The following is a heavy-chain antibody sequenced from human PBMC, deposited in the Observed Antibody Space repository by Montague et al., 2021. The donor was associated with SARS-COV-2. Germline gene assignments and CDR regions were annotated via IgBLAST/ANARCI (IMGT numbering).Heavy chain of an antibody. CDR1: VFIFSDYN. V-gene: IGHV3-11*05. J-gene: IGHJ5*02. CDR3: ARGIPLFDP. CDR2: INGASSRT. Sequence: SLRLSCAASVFIFSDYNMTLIRQAPGKGLEWISYINGASSRTNYSDSVEGRFTISRDNAKNSLFLQMNSLRVEGTAVYYCARGIPLFDPWGQGTLVTVSS.